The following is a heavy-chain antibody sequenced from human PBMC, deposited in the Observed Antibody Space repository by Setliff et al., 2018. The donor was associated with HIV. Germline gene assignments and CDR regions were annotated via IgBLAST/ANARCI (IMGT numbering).Heavy chain of an antibody. V-gene: IGHV4-39*01. CDR3: ASLTTDRFLEWLFVY. CDR2: IYYSGNS. Sequence: PSETLSLTCTVSGGSISSSSHHWSWIRQTPGKGLEWIGSIYYSGNSYYNPSLKSRVTLSVDTSKNQFSLKLNSVTAADTAVYYCASLTTDRFLEWLFVYWGQGTLVTVSS. J-gene: IGHJ4*02. CDR1: GGSISSSSHH. D-gene: IGHD3-3*01.